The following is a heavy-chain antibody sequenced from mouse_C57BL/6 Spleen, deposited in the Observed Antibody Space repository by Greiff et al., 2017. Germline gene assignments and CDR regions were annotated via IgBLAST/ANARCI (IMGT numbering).Heavy chain of an antibody. J-gene: IGHJ2*01. CDR2: IDPSDSYT. D-gene: IGHD2-2*01. V-gene: IGHV1-69*01. Sequence: QVQLQQPGAELVMPGASVKLSCKASGYTFTSYWMHWVKQRPGQGLEWIGEIDPSDSYTNYNHKFKGKSTLTVDKSSSTAYMQLSSLTSEDSAVYYCARAGYPYYFDYWGQGTTLTVSS. CDR3: ARAGYPYYFDY. CDR1: GYTFTSYW.